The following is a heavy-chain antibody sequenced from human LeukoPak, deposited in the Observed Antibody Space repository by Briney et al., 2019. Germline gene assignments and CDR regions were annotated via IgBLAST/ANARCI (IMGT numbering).Heavy chain of an antibody. Sequence: GGSLRLSCAASGFTFSSFGMHWVRQAPGKGLEWVAVIWYDGSNKYYADSVKGRFTISRDNSKNTLYLEMNSLRAEDTAVYYCARDYYYDSSGYWDYYFDYWGQGTLVSVSS. CDR2: IWYDGSNK. J-gene: IGHJ4*02. D-gene: IGHD3-22*01. V-gene: IGHV3-33*01. CDR3: ARDYYYDSSGYWDYYFDY. CDR1: GFTFSSFG.